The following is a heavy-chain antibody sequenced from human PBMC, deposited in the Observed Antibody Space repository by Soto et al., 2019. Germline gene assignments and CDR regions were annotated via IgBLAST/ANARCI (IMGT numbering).Heavy chain of an antibody. CDR2: IYYSGST. J-gene: IGHJ5*02. V-gene: IGHV4-59*01. CDR3: ARDKYCSGGSRYSDWFDP. D-gene: IGHD2-15*01. CDR1: GGSISSYY. Sequence: SETLSLTCTVSGGSISSYYWSWIRQPPGKGLEWIGYIYYSGSTNYNPSLKSRVTISVDTSKNQFSLKLSSVTAADTAVYYCARDKYCSGGSRYSDWFDPWGQGTLVTVS.